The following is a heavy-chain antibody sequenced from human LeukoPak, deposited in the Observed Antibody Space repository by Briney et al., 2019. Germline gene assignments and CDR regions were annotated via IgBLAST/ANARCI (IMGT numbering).Heavy chain of an antibody. CDR3: AREGYYDSSGYYYVLNWFDP. V-gene: IGHV1-69*13. D-gene: IGHD3-22*01. CDR1: GGTFSSYA. CDR2: IIPIFGTA. Sequence: GASVKVSCKASGGTFSSYAISWVRQAPGQGLEWMGGIIPIFGTANYAQKFQGRVTITADESTSTAYMELSSLRSEDTAVCYCAREGYYDSSGYYYVLNWFDPWGQGTLVTVSS. J-gene: IGHJ5*02.